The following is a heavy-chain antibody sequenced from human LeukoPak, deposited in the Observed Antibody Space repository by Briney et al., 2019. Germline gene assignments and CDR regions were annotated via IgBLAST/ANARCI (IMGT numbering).Heavy chain of an antibody. D-gene: IGHD5-12*01. Sequence: PSETLSLTCTVSGGSISSYYWSWIRQPAGKGLEWIGRIYTSGSTNYNPSLKSRVTMSVDTSKNQFSLKLSSVTAADTAVYYCARAKLATISGYYYYMDVWGKGTTVTVSS. V-gene: IGHV4-4*07. CDR3: ARAKLATISGYYYYMDV. CDR1: GGSISSYY. J-gene: IGHJ6*03. CDR2: IYTSGST.